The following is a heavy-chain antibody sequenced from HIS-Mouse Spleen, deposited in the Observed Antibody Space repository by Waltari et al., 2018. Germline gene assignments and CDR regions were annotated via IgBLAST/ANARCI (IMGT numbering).Heavy chain of an antibody. CDR3: ARVRTGDPSYWYFDL. V-gene: IGHV4-38-2*02. Sequence: QVQLQESGPGLVKPSETLSLTCTVSGYSISSGYYWGWIRQPPGKGLEWIGSIYHSGRTYYNPSLKSRVTISVDTSKNQFSLKLSSVTAADTAVYYCARVRTGDPSYWYFDLWGRGTLVTVSS. D-gene: IGHD7-27*01. J-gene: IGHJ2*01. CDR1: GYSISSGYY. CDR2: IYHSGRT.